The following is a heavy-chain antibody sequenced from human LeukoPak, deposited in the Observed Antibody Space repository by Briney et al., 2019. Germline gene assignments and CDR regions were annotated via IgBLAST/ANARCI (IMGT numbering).Heavy chain of an antibody. V-gene: IGHV1-2*06. CDR1: GYTFTSYD. CDR3: ARDRPSDY. J-gene: IGHJ4*02. CDR2: INPNTGDT. Sequence: ASVKVSCKASGYTFTSYDTNWVRQAPGQGLEWMGRINPNTGDTNYAQKFQGRVTMTRDTSISTAYMEPSSLRSDDTAVYYCARDRPSDYWGQGTLVSVSP.